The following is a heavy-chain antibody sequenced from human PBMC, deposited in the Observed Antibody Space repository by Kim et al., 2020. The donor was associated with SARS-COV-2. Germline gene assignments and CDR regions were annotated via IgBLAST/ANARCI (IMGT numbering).Heavy chain of an antibody. D-gene: IGHD6-13*01. CDR3: ARWPRYSSSFDYFDY. V-gene: IGHV3-33*01. CDR1: GFTFSTYG. Sequence: GGSLRLSCAASGFTFSTYGMHWVRQAPGKGLEWVAVIWYDGSNKYYADSVEGRFTISSDNSKDTLYLQMNSLRAEDTAVDYCARWPRYSSSFDYFDYWGQGTLVTVSS. CDR2: IWYDGSNK. J-gene: IGHJ4*02.